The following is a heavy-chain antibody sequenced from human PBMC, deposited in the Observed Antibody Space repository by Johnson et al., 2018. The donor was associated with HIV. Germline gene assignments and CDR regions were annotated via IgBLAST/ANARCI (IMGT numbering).Heavy chain of an antibody. Sequence: SLRLSCAASGFTVSSDYMNWVRQAPGKGLEWVSVIYSAGTTYYADSVKGRFTIFRDNSKNTLYLQMTSLRAGDTAVYYCARARGAPWDAFDIWGQGTMVTVSS. J-gene: IGHJ3*02. V-gene: IGHV3-66*01. D-gene: IGHD3-10*01. CDR1: GFTVSSDY. CDR3: ARARGAPWDAFDI. CDR2: IYSAGTT.